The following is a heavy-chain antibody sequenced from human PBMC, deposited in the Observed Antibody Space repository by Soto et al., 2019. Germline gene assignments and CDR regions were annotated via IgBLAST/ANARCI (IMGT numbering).Heavy chain of an antibody. J-gene: IGHJ5*02. CDR1: GCSISSGGYY. CDR3: ARGIVVVPAPLNWFDP. CDR2: IYYSGST. Sequence: SETLSLTCTFSGCSISSGGYYLSWIRQHPGKGLEWIGYIYYSGSTYYNPSLKSRVTISVDTSKNQFSLKLSSVTAADTAVYYCARGIVVVPAPLNWFDPWGQGTLVTVSS. V-gene: IGHV4-31*03. D-gene: IGHD2-2*01.